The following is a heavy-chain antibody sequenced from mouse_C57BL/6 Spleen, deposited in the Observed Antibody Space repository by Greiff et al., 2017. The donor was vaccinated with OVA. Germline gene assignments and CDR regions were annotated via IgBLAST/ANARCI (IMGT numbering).Heavy chain of an antibody. J-gene: IGHJ1*03. V-gene: IGHV1-69*01. CDR1: GYTFTSYW. CDR3: ARKGYDWYFDV. D-gene: IGHD2-2*01. Sequence: QVQLQQPGAELVMPGASVKLSCKASGYTFTSYWMHWVKQRPGQGLEWIGEIDPSDSYTNYNQKFKGKSTLTVDKSSSTAYMQLSSLTSEDSAVYYCARKGYDWYFDVWGTGTTVTVSS. CDR2: IDPSDSYT.